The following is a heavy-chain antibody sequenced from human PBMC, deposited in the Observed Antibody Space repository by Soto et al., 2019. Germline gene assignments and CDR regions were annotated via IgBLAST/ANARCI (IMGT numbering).Heavy chain of an antibody. CDR1: GFTFSSYA. V-gene: IGHV3-23*01. Sequence: PGGSLRLSCAASGFTFSSYAMSWVRQAPGKGLEWVSAISSSGGSTYYADSGKGRFTISRDNAKNSLYLQMSSLRAEDTAVYYCARAPSMYCSTSSCYGGYFDYWGQGALVTVSS. J-gene: IGHJ4*02. CDR3: ARAPSMYCSTSSCYGGYFDY. D-gene: IGHD2-2*01. CDR2: ISSSGGST.